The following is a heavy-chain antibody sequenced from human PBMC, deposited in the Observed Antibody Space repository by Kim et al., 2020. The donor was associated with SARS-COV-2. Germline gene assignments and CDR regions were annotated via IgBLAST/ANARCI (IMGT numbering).Heavy chain of an antibody. CDR2: ISSSSSHI. J-gene: IGHJ4*02. CDR3: AGDLWFGASTPHY. Sequence: VGSLRLSCAVSGFTFSRYSMNWVRQAPGKGLEWVSSISSSSSHIYNADSVKGRFTISRANAKNSLYLQMNSLRAEGTAVYYCAGDLWFGASTPHYWGQGTPGTVSS. V-gene: IGHV3-21*01. CDR1: GFTFSRYS. D-gene: IGHD3-10*01.